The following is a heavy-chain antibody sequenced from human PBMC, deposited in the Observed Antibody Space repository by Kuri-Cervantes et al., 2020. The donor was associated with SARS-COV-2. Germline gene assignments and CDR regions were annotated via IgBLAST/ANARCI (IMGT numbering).Heavy chain of an antibody. CDR3: ARHSAFGELLYWFDP. CDR2: IYYSGST. CDR1: GGSISSSSYY. J-gene: IGHJ5*02. Sequence: SETLSLTCTVSGGSISSSSYYWGWIRRPPGKGLGWIGSIYYSGSTYYNPSLKSRVTISVDTSKNQFSLKLSSVTAADTAVYYCARHSAFGELLYWFDPWGQGTLVTVSS. V-gene: IGHV4-39*01. D-gene: IGHD3-10*01.